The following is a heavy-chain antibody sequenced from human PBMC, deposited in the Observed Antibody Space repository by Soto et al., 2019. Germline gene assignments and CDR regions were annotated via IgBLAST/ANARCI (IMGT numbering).Heavy chain of an antibody. J-gene: IGHJ6*02. D-gene: IGHD6-19*01. CDR2: IYHSGST. CDR3: ARSVGGWYVRYYYYGMDV. CDR1: DGCSTSSNS. V-gene: IGHV4-4*02. Sequence: SLTKSVTCGVADGCSTSSNSWRWIQQPPGKGLEWTGEIYHSGSTNYNPSLKSRVTISVDKSKNQFSLKLSSVTAADTAVYYCARSVGGWYVRYYYYGMDVWGQGTTVTVSS.